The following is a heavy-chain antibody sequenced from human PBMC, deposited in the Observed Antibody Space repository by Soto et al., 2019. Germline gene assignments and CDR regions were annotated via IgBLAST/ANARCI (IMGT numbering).Heavy chain of an antibody. CDR1: GYTFIGYY. J-gene: IGHJ3*02. CDR2: INPNSGGT. Sequence: ASVKVSCKASGYTFIGYYMHWVRQAPGQGLEWMGWINPNSGGTNYAQKFQGRVTMTRDTSISTAYMELSRLRSDDTAVYYCARDETSDYYDSSGPNDAFDIWGQGTMVTVSS. D-gene: IGHD3-22*01. CDR3: ARDETSDYYDSSGPNDAFDI. V-gene: IGHV1-2*02.